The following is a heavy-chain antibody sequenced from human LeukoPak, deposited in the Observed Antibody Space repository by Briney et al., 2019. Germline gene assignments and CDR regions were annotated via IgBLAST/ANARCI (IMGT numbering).Heavy chain of an antibody. J-gene: IGHJ4*02. CDR2: IYYSGST. D-gene: IGHD2-2*01. CDR1: GGSISSSSYY. V-gene: IGHV4-39*07. CDR3: ARGIVVVPAAIPFDY. Sequence: SETLSLTCTVSGGSISSSSYYWGWIRQPPGKGLEWIGSIYYSGSTYYNPSLKSRVTISVDTSKNQFSLKLSSVTAADTAVYYCARGIVVVPAAIPFDYWGQGTLVTVSS.